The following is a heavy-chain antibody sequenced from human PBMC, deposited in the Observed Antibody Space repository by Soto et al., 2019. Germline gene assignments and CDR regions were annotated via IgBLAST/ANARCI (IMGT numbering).Heavy chain of an antibody. CDR1: GYTSTNFG. CDR2: ISAYTDTP. Sequence: ASVKVSCKASGYTSTNFGVTWVRRAPGQGLEWMGWISAYTDTPNYAQKFQGRVTMTIDTSTSTAYMDLRSLTSDDTAVYYCARVIPGVEAWFGPWGQGTLVTVSS. D-gene: IGHD2-2*01. V-gene: IGHV1-18*01. CDR3: ARVIPGVEAWFGP. J-gene: IGHJ5*02.